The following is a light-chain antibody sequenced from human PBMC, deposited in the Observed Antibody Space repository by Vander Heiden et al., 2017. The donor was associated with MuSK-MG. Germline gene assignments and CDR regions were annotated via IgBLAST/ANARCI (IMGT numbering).Light chain of an antibody. CDR3: QQCSNSPPHT. Sequence: TQSPGTMSLAPGARATLPCRASQSVSSYLAWYQQKPGQAPRLLIYDASNRDTGIPARFSGSGSGTDFTLTISSLEPEDFAVYYCQQCSNSPPHTFGQGTKVEIK. CDR2: DAS. V-gene: IGKV3-11*01. CDR1: QSVSSY. J-gene: IGKJ2*01.